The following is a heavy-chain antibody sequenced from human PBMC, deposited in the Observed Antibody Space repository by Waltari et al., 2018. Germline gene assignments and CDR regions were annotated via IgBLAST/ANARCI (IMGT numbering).Heavy chain of an antibody. CDR3: ARDKTPSGMWLGYYDY. CDR2: INPRGGST. J-gene: IGHJ4*02. V-gene: IGHV1-46*03. D-gene: IGHD6-19*01. CDR1: GYTFTSYY. Sequence: QVQLVQSGAEVKKPGASVKVSCKASGYTFTSYYMHWVRQAPGQGLEWMGIINPRGGSTSYAQKFQGRVTMTRDTSTSTVYMELSSLRSEDTAVYYCARDKTPSGMWLGYYDYWGQGTLVTVSS.